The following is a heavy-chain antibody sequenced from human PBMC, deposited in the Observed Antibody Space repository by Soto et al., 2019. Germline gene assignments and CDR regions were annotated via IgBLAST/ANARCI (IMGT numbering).Heavy chain of an antibody. Sequence: PGESLKISCKGSGYSFTSYWISWVRQMPGKGLEWMGRIDPSDSYTNYSPSFQGHVTISADKSISTAYLQWSSLKASDTAMYYCARHEKSSIAAGGSEYYGMDVWGQGTTVTVSS. CDR1: GYSFTSYW. D-gene: IGHD6-13*01. CDR2: IDPSDSYT. CDR3: ARHEKSSIAAGGSEYYGMDV. V-gene: IGHV5-10-1*01. J-gene: IGHJ6*02.